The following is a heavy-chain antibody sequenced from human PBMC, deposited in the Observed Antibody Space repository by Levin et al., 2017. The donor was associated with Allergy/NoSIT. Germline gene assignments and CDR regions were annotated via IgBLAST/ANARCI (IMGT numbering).Heavy chain of an antibody. D-gene: IGHD3-10*01. CDR2: INHTGGT. J-gene: IGHJ6*02. CDR1: GGSFGGYS. Sequence: SCTVYGGSFGGYSWSWVRQPPGKGLEWIGEINHTGGTYYNPSLTSRVTISVDTSKNQFSLNLESVTAADTADYYCASGYFYHYAMEVWGQGTTVTVSS. CDR3: ASGYFYHYAMEV. V-gene: IGHV4-34*01.